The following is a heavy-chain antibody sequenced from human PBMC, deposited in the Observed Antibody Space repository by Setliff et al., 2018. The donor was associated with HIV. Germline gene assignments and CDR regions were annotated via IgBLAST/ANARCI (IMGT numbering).Heavy chain of an antibody. V-gene: IGHV4-59*11. Sequence: PSETLSLTCTVSDGSISSQYWSWIRQPPGKGLEWVGSIYYSGNTNYNPSLKSRVTISVDTSKNQFSLKLSSVTAADTAVYYCARDLVVSYGEYYGMGVWGQGTTVTVSS. CDR1: DGSISSQY. J-gene: IGHJ6*02. D-gene: IGHD4-17*01. CDR2: IYYSGNT. CDR3: ARDLVVSYGEYYGMGV.